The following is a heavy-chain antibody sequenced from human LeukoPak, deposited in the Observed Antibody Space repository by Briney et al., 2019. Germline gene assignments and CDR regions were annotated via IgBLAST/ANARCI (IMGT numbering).Heavy chain of an antibody. CDR2: ISGTSSYI. Sequence: GGSLRLSCSASGFAFRNYVLTWVRQAPGKGLEWVSSISGTSSYIQYTDSVKGRFTISRDNAKNSLYLQMNSLRAEDMAVYYCAEFGVVPAASTYWGQGTLVTVSS. CDR1: GFAFRNYV. V-gene: IGHV3-21*01. J-gene: IGHJ4*02. D-gene: IGHD2-2*01. CDR3: AEFGVVPAASTY.